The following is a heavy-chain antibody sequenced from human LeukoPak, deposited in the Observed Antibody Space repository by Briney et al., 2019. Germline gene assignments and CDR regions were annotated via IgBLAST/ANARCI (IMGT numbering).Heavy chain of an antibody. CDR2: IYSSGNP. J-gene: IGHJ5*02. CDR1: GGSISSGTFY. V-gene: IGHV4-39*01. CDR3: ARHSSWFDP. Sequence: SETLSLTCIVSGGSISSGTFYWGWIRQPPGKGLEWIGSIYSSGNPYNNPSLKSRVTISIDTSKNHFSLQLTSVTVADTAVYYCARHSSWFDPWGQGTLVIVSS.